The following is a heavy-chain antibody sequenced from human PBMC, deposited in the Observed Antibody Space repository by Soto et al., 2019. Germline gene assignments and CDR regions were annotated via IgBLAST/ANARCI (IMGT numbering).Heavy chain of an antibody. D-gene: IGHD3-22*01. CDR2: IILPFGTP. Sequence: QVRLVQSGAEVKKTGSSVKVSCKASGTTFSNYAIGWVRQAPGQGLEWMGGIILPFGTPNYAQKFQGRVTIPAXXSMTTALMELRGLRAEDTAVYFCVRGPDYEGYFDYWGQGTLVTVSS. CDR1: GTTFSNYA. J-gene: IGHJ4*02. V-gene: IGHV1-69*12. CDR3: VRGPDYEGYFDY.